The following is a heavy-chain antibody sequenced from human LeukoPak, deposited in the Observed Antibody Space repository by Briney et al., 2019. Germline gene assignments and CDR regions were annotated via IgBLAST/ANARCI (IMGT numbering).Heavy chain of an antibody. V-gene: IGHV1-2*02. D-gene: IGHD6-19*01. J-gene: IGHJ4*02. CDR1: GYTFTGYY. CDR2: INPNSGDT. Sequence: ASVKVSCKASGYTFTGYYMHWVRQAPGQGLEWMGWINPNSGDTNYAQKFQRRVTMTRDTSISTAYMELSRLRSDDTAVYYCARGYSSGWYGGADFDYWGQGTLVTVSS. CDR3: ARGYSSGWYGGADFDY.